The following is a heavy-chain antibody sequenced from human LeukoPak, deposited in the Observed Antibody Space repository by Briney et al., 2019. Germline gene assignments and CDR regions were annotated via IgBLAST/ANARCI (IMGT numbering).Heavy chain of an antibody. CDR1: GGSINNYY. CDR2: IYENGNT. D-gene: IGHD6-19*01. CDR3: ARETSSGWSALDS. V-gene: IGHV4-59*01. J-gene: IGHJ4*02. Sequence: SETLSLTCTVSGGSINNYYWSWIRQPPGKGLEWIGDIYENGNTNYNPSLTNYYPSLNIRLTMSTDTSKNQFSLRLSSATAADTALYYCARETSSGWSALDSWGQGTLVTVSS.